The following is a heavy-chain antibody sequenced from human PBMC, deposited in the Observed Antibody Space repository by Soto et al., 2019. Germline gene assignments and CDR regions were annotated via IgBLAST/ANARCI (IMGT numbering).Heavy chain of an antibody. CDR3: ARQSFFWSGYFNWFDP. CDR1: GGSISSSSYY. CDR2: IYYSGST. Sequence: SETLSLTCTVSGGSISSSSYYWGWIRQPPGKGLEWIGSIYYSGSTYYNPSLKSRVTISVDTSKNQFSLKLSSVTAADTAVYYCARQSFFWSGYFNWFDPWGQGTLVTVPS. D-gene: IGHD3-3*01. J-gene: IGHJ5*02. V-gene: IGHV4-39*01.